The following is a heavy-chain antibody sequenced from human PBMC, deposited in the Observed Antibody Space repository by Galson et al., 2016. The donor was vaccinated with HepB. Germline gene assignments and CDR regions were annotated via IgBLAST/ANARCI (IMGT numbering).Heavy chain of an antibody. Sequence: ETLSLTCTVSGGSIRGDSWSWIRQPPGRGLEWIGYIYKGGSTDYNPSLASRVTISIDTSKRQFSLKLSSVIAADTAVYYCARAQDYGFWSGSLPDYFDSWGQGILVAVSP. CDR3: ARAQDYGFWSGSLPDYFDS. J-gene: IGHJ4*02. CDR2: IYKGGST. CDR1: GGSIRGDS. V-gene: IGHV4-59*01. D-gene: IGHD3-3*01.